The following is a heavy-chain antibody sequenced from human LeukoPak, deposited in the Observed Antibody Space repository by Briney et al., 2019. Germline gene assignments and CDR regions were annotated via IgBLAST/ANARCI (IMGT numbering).Heavy chain of an antibody. D-gene: IGHD2-21*02. CDR2: INPNSGGT. V-gene: IGHV1-2*06. Sequence: ASVKVSCKASGYTFTGYYMHWVRQAPGQGLEWMGRINPNSGGTNYAQRFQGRVTMTRDTSISTAYMELSRLRSDDTAVYYCARCRFEVVTELDYWGQGTLVTVSS. CDR1: GYTFTGYY. CDR3: ARCRFEVVTELDY. J-gene: IGHJ4*02.